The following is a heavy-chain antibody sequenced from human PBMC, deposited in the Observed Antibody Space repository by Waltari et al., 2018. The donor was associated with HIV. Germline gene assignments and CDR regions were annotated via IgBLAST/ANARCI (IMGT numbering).Heavy chain of an antibody. CDR3: ARGEYYGQYCSGGSCYSPDY. J-gene: IGHJ4*02. CDR2: ISSSSSYI. V-gene: IGHV3-21*01. D-gene: IGHD2-15*01. Sequence: EVQLVESGGGLVKPGGSLRLSCAASGFTFSSYSMNWVRQAPGKGLEWVSSISSSSSYIYYADSVKGRFTISRDNAKNSLYLQMNSLRAEDTAVYYCARGEYYGQYCSGGSCYSPDYWGQGTLVTVSS. CDR1: GFTFSSYS.